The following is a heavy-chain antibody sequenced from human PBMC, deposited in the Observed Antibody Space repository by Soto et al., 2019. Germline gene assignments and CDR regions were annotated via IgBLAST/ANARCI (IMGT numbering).Heavy chain of an antibody. CDR3: ARTDCSSTSCYNYYYYGMGV. CDR2: INPGNGDT. Sequence: VASVKVSCKTSGYSFTKYGLHWVRQAPGQRLEWMGWINPGNGDTKYSQKFQGRVTITRDTSATTAYMELSSLRSEDSAVFYCARTDCSSTSCYNYYYYGMGVWGQGTTVTVSS. J-gene: IGHJ6*02. CDR1: GYSFTKYG. V-gene: IGHV1-3*01. D-gene: IGHD2-2*01.